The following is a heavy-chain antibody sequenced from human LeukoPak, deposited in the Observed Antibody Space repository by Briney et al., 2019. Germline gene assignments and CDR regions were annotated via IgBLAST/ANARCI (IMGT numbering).Heavy chain of an antibody. Sequence: PSETLSLTCTVSGGSISSYYWSWIRQPPGKGLEWIGYIYYSGSTNYNPSLKSRVTISVDTSKNQFSLKLSSVTAADTAVYYCARDLRGPYGMDVWGQGTTVTVSS. V-gene: IGHV4-59*01. J-gene: IGHJ6*02. CDR1: GGSISSYY. CDR2: IYYSGST. CDR3: ARDLRGPYGMDV. D-gene: IGHD3-10*01.